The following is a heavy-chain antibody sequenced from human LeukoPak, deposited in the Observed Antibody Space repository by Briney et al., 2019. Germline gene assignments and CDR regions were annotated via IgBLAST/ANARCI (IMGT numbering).Heavy chain of an antibody. Sequence: SETLSLTCTVSGGSISSGSYYWSWIRQPAGKGLEWIGEINHSGSTNYNPSLKSRVTISVDTSKNQFSLKLSSVTAADTAVYYCARMYCSSTSCYWGQGTLVTVSS. CDR1: GGSISSGSYY. CDR2: INHSGST. V-gene: IGHV4-61*10. D-gene: IGHD2-2*01. CDR3: ARMYCSSTSCY. J-gene: IGHJ4*02.